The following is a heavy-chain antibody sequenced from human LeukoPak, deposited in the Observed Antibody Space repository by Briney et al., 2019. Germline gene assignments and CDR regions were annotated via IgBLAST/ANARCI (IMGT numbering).Heavy chain of an antibody. V-gene: IGHV3-23*01. Sequence: GGSLRLSCAAPGFTLSSSAMSWVRQAPGKGLEWVSTVSGSGGATYDADSVRGRFTISRDNSKNTLYLQMNSLRADDTAVYYCAKHYYGSGSYYVTGFDYWGQGTLVTVSS. CDR2: VSGSGGAT. CDR3: AKHYYGSGSYYVTGFDY. J-gene: IGHJ4*02. CDR1: GFTLSSSA. D-gene: IGHD3-10*01.